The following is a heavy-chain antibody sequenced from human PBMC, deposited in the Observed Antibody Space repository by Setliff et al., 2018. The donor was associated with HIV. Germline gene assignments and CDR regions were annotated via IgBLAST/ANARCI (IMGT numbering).Heavy chain of an antibody. CDR1: GFTFSTFA. Sequence: PGGSLRLSCAASGFTFSTFAMTWVRQAPGKGLEWLSGISGSGDSTYYADSVKGRFTISRDNSKNTLYLQMNSPRAEDTAVYYCAKGGSSAYYYIYYFDYWGQGTLVTVSS. J-gene: IGHJ4*02. V-gene: IGHV3-23*01. D-gene: IGHD3-22*01. CDR2: ISGSGDST. CDR3: AKGGSSAYYYIYYFDY.